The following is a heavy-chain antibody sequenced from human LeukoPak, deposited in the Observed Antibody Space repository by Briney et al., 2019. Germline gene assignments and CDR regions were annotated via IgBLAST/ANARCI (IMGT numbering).Heavy chain of an antibody. J-gene: IGHJ6*03. D-gene: IGHD3-10*01. CDR2: IYPSGNT. CDR3: AREDSGSYYNYYYFYMDV. CDR1: GGSFSSYF. V-gene: IGHV4-4*07. Sequence: SETLSLTCAVYGGSFSSYFWSWVRQPAGKGLEWIGRIYPSGNTNYNPSLKSRVTLSVDTSKTQFSLRLSSVTAADTAVYYCAREDSGSYYNYYYFYMDVWGKGTTVTISS.